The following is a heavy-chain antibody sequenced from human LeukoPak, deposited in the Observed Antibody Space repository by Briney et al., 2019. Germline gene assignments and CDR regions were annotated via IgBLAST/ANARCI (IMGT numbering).Heavy chain of an antibody. D-gene: IGHD1-26*01. CDR3: ARDRSSGSYFVAFDI. J-gene: IGHJ3*02. CDR1: GFTFSSYW. Sequence: GGSLRLSCAASGFTFSSYWMSWVRQAPGKGLEWVANIKQDGSEKYYVDSVKGRFTISRDNAKNSLYLQMNSLRAEDTAVYYCARDRSSGSYFVAFDIWGQGTMVTVSS. V-gene: IGHV3-7*01. CDR2: IKQDGSEK.